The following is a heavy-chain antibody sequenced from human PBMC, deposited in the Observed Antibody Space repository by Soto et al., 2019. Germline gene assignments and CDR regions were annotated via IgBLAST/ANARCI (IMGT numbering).Heavy chain of an antibody. V-gene: IGHV4-38-2*01. Sequence: SETLSLTCAVSGYSISSGYYWDWIRWPPGKGLEWIATIYHSGSTHYNPSLKSRVTISVDTSQNQFSLKLSSVTAADTAVYYCARNTTYYSDLTPSDRVGYVDSWGQGAPVTVSS. D-gene: IGHD3-22*01. CDR3: ARNTTYYSDLTPSDRVGYVDS. J-gene: IGHJ4*02. CDR2: IYHSGST. CDR1: GYSISSGYY.